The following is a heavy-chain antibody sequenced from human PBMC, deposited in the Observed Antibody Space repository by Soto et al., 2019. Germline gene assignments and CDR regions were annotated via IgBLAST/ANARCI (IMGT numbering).Heavy chain of an antibody. CDR2: INPSGGST. CDR1: GYTFTSYY. V-gene: IGHV1-46*03. J-gene: IGHJ4*02. CDR3: ARDSPFGSGYYPKKEFDY. Sequence: ASVKVSCKASGYTFTSYYMHWVRQAPGQGLEWMGIINPSGGSTSYAQKFQGRVTMTRDTSTSTVYMELSSLRSEDTAVYYCARDSPFGSGYYPKKEFDYWGQGTLVTVSS. D-gene: IGHD3-3*01.